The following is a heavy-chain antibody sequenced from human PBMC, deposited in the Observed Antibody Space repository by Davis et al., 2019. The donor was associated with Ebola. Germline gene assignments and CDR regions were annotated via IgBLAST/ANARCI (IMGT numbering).Heavy chain of an antibody. J-gene: IGHJ4*02. V-gene: IGHV3-43*01. CDR2: ISWDGGST. Sequence: GGSLRLSCAASGFTFDDYTMHWVRQAPGKGLEWVSLISWDGGSTYYADSVKGRFTISRDNSKNSLYLQMNSLRTEDTALYYCAAATAIPNFDYWGQGTLVTVSS. D-gene: IGHD2-2*02. CDR3: AAATAIPNFDY. CDR1: GFTFDDYT.